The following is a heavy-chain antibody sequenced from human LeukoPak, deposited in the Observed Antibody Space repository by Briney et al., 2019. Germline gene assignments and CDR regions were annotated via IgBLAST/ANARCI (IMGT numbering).Heavy chain of an antibody. D-gene: IGHD3-22*01. V-gene: IGHV3-21*01. J-gene: IGHJ3*02. CDR1: GFTFSSYS. CDR3: ARGPVVPDAFDI. Sequence: GGSLRLSCAASGFTFSSYSMNWVRHAPGKGLEWVSSISSSSSYIYYADTVKGRFTISRDNAKNSLYLQMNSLRVEDTAGYYCARGPVVPDAFDIWGQGTMVTVSS. CDR2: ISSSSSYI.